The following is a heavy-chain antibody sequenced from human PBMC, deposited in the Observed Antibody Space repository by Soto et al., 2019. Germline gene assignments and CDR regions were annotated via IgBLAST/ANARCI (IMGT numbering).Heavy chain of an antibody. CDR2: ISYDGSNK. D-gene: IGHD6-13*01. Sequence: GGSLRLSCAASGFTFSSYGMHWVRQAPGKGLEWVAVISYDGSNKYYADSVKGRFTISRDNSKNTLYLQMNSLRAEDTAVYYCAKSRGMFIAAPFDYWGQGTLVTVSS. CDR3: AKSRGMFIAAPFDY. J-gene: IGHJ4*02. V-gene: IGHV3-30*18. CDR1: GFTFSSYG.